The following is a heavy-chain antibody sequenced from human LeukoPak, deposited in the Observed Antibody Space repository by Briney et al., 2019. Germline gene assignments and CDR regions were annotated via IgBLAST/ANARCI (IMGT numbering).Heavy chain of an antibody. CDR2: ISASGDST. J-gene: IGHJ4*02. CDR1: GFTFSSYA. V-gene: IGHV3-23*01. Sequence: GGSLRLSRAASGFTFSSYAMSWARQAPGKGPEWVSTISASGDSTYYADSVKGRFTISRDISRNTLYVQMNSLRAEDTAVYYCARYIRSPLYYFDYWGRGTLVTVSS. CDR3: ARYIRSPLYYFDY. D-gene: IGHD1-1*01.